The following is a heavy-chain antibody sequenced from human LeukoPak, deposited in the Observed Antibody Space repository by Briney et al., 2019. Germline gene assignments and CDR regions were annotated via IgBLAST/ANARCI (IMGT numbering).Heavy chain of an antibody. D-gene: IGHD6-6*01. V-gene: IGHV4-34*01. CDR2: INHSGST. CDR1: GGSFSGYY. CDR3: ARGRAAARQVYYYGMDV. J-gene: IGHJ6*02. Sequence: SETLSLTCAVYGGSFSGYYWSWIRQPPGKGLEWIGEINHSGSTNYNPSLKSRDTISVDTSKNQFSLKLSSVTAADTAVYYCARGRAAARQVYYYGMDVWGQGTTVTVSS.